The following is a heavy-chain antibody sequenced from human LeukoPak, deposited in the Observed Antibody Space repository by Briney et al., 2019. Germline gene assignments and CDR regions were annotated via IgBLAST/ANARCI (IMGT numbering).Heavy chain of an antibody. Sequence: QTGGSLRLSCAASGFALSSHWMTWVRQVPGRGPEWVANVNRDGSETYYLDSVKGRFTISKDNAKNSLYLQMNSLRAEDTAVYYCARAAMDPSDYWGQGTLVTVSS. J-gene: IGHJ4*02. CDR1: GFALSSHW. CDR2: VNRDGSET. V-gene: IGHV3-7*01. CDR3: ARAAMDPSDY. D-gene: IGHD5-18*01.